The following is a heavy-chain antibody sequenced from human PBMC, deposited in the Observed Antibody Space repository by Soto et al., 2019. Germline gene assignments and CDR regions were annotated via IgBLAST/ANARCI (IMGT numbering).Heavy chain of an antibody. V-gene: IGHV3-23*01. CDR2: ITYSGGST. CDR1: GFTFSSYA. D-gene: IGHD4-17*01. Sequence: PGGSLRLSCAASGFTFSSYALNWVRQAPGKGLEWVSTITYSGGSTYYADSVKGRFTISRDNSKNTLYLQMNSLRAEDTAIYYCAKARKDYGDYFWFDPWGQGTLVTVS. CDR3: AKARKDYGDYFWFDP. J-gene: IGHJ5*02.